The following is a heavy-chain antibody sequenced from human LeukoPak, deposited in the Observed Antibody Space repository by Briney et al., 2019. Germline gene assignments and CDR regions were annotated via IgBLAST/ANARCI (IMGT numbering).Heavy chain of an antibody. V-gene: IGHV1-2*02. D-gene: IGHD4-17*01. J-gene: IGHJ4*02. Sequence: GASVKVSCKASGYTFTCYYMHWVRQAPGQGLEWMGWINPNSGGTNYAQKFQGRVTMTRDTSISTAYMELSRLRSDDTAVYYCARDREYGDLYFDYWGQGTLVTVSS. CDR1: GYTFTCYY. CDR2: INPNSGGT. CDR3: ARDREYGDLYFDY.